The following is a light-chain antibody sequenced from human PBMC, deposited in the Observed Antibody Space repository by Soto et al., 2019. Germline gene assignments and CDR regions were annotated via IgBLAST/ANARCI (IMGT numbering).Light chain of an antibody. V-gene: IGKV1-27*01. Sequence: DIQMTQSPSSLSASVGDRVTITCRASQGISNYVAWYQQKPGKVPKLLIYAASTLQSGVPSRFSGSGSGIDFTLTISILQPEDGATYYCQKYNSAPRTFGQGTKVEIK. CDR1: QGISNY. J-gene: IGKJ1*01. CDR2: AAS. CDR3: QKYNSAPRT.